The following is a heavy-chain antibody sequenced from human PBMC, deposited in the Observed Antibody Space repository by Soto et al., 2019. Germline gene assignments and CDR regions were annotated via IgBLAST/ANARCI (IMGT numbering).Heavy chain of an antibody. CDR3: ATSIYDSRGYSFLYFDS. Sequence: QVQLHQWGAGLLKPSETLSLTCAVSGGASNFYYWNWIRQPPGKELEWIGGINHSGSTNYNSSLKSRDTISVDTSKNQFSLKMTFVTAADTAVSYCATSIYDSRGYSFLYFDSWGQGSLVTVSS. V-gene: IGHV4-34*01. D-gene: IGHD3-22*01. J-gene: IGHJ4*02. CDR1: GGASNFYY. CDR2: INHSGST.